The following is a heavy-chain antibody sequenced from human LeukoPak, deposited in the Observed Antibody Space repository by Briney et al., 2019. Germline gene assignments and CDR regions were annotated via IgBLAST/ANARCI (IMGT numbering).Heavy chain of an antibody. J-gene: IGHJ4*02. CDR2: ISSRSGYI. CDR1: GFTFSSYS. Sequence: GRSLRLSCAASGFTFSSYSMSWVRQAPGKGLEWVSSISSRSGYIYYGDSVKGRFTISRDNAKNSLYLQMDTLRAEDTAVYYCASFDSSGWHYFDYWGQGTLVTVSA. V-gene: IGHV3-21*01. D-gene: IGHD6-19*01. CDR3: ASFDSSGWHYFDY.